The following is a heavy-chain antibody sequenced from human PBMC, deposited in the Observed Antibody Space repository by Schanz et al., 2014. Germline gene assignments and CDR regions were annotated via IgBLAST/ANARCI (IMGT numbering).Heavy chain of an antibody. CDR2: IYYTAST. V-gene: IGHV4-59*01. CDR1: GGSISSYY. CDR3: ARAEINSGYARYYYGMDV. D-gene: IGHD5-12*01. J-gene: IGHJ6*02. Sequence: QVQLQESGPGLVKPSESLSLTCTVSGGSISSYYWSWIRQPPGKGLEWIGYIYYTASTNYNPSLRSRVTISADTSKNQFSLKLTSVTAADSAVYYCARAEINSGYARYYYGMDVWGQGTTVTVSS.